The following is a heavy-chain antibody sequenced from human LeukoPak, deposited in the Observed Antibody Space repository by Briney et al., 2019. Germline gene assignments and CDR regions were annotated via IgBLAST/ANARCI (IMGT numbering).Heavy chain of an antibody. CDR3: AKVYVGSWYAYDH. CDR1: GFTFDDYA. V-gene: IGHV3-43*02. J-gene: IGHJ4*02. Sequence: GGSLRLSCTASGFTFDDYAMHCVRQAPAKGLEWVSLISGDGGTTDYADSVKGRFTISRDNRRNSLYLHMNSLRTEDTALYFCAKVYVGSWYAYDHWGQGTLVTVSS. D-gene: IGHD6-13*01. CDR2: ISGDGGTT.